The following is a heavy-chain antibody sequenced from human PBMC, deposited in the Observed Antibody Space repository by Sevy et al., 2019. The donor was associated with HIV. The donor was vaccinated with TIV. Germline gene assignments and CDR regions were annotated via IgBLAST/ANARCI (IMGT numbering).Heavy chain of an antibody. D-gene: IGHD3-3*01. CDR2: ISGSGGST. CDR3: AKGGETYYDFWSGPNYGMDV. V-gene: IGHV3-23*01. CDR1: EFTFSSYA. Sequence: GGSLRLSCAASEFTFSSYAMSWVRQAPGKGLEWVSAISGSGGSTYYADSVKGRFTISRDNSKNTLYLQMNSLRAEDTAVYYCAKGGETYYDFWSGPNYGMDVWGQGTTVTVSS. J-gene: IGHJ6*02.